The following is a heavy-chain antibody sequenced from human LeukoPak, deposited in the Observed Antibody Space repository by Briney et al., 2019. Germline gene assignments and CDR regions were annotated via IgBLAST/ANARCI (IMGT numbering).Heavy chain of an antibody. J-gene: IGHJ3*02. CDR2: IYPGDSDT. CDR3: ARLWGRAFDI. V-gene: IGHV5-51*01. Sequence: GESLKISCKGSGYSFTTYWIGWVRQVPGKGLEWMGIIYPGDSDTRYSPSLQGQVIISADKSISTAYLQWSSLKASDTAMYYCARLWGRAFDIWGQGTMVTVSS. CDR1: GYSFTTYW. D-gene: IGHD7-27*01.